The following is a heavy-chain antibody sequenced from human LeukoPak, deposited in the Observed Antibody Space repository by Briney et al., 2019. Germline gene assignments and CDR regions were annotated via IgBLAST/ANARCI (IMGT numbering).Heavy chain of an antibody. CDR2: ISSSGSTI. CDR3: AELGITMIGGV. CDR1: GFTFSSYG. D-gene: IGHD3-10*02. J-gene: IGHJ6*04. Sequence: GSLRLSCAASGFTFSSYGMTWVRQAPGKGLEWVSYISSSGSTIYYADSVKGRFTISRDNAKNSLYLQMNSLRAEDTAVYYCAELGITMIGGVWGKGTTVTISS. V-gene: IGHV3-48*04.